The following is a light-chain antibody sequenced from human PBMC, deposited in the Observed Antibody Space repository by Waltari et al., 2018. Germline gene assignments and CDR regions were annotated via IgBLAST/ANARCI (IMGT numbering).Light chain of an antibody. V-gene: IGLV1-44*01. J-gene: IGLJ3*02. CDR2: GHD. Sequence: QSVLSQPPSASGTPGQRVTISCSGRRSNVGTNVVNWYQQVPGTAPKLLHYGHDLRPSGVPYRVSGSKSGSAAPLAISGLQSEDEGDYYCAAWDDSRNGWWVFGGGTKVTVL. CDR1: RSNVGTNV. CDR3: AAWDDSRNGWWV.